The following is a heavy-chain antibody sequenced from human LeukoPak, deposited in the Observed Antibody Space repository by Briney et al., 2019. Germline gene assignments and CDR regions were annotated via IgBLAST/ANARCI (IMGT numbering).Heavy chain of an antibody. Sequence: GGSLRLSCAASGFTFSSYAISWVRQAPGKGLEWVSAISGSGGSTYYADSVKGRFTISRDNSKNTLYLQMNSLRAEDTAVYYCAKVTQLTSYDFWSGSHDAFDIWGQGTMVTVSS. J-gene: IGHJ3*02. V-gene: IGHV3-23*01. CDR1: GFTFSSYA. CDR2: ISGSGGST. CDR3: AKVTQLTSYDFWSGSHDAFDI. D-gene: IGHD3-3*01.